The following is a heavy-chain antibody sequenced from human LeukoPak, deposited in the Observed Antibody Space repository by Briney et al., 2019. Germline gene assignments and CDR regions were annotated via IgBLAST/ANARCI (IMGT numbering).Heavy chain of an antibody. CDR2: IIPILGIG. V-gene: IGHV1-69*02. Sequence: SVKVSCKASGGTFRSYTISWERQAPGQGLEWMGRIIPILGIGNYAQRFQGRVTITADKSTSTAYMELSSLRSEDTAVYYCARDHAPLQFDYWGQGTLVTVSS. J-gene: IGHJ4*02. CDR3: ARDHAPLQFDY. CDR1: GGTFRSYT.